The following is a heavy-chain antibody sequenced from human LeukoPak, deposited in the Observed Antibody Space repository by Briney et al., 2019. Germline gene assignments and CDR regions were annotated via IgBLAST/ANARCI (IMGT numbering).Heavy chain of an antibody. J-gene: IGHJ4*02. V-gene: IGHV1-2*02. Sequence: ASVEVSCKASGYTFTGYFIHWVRQAPGQGLEWMGWINPDSGGTKYAQKFQGRVTMTRDTSISTVYMELSRLGSDDTAVYYCAGEHLAVAGSTVDCWGQGTLVTVSS. CDR3: AGEHLAVAGSTVDC. CDR1: GYTFTGYF. D-gene: IGHD6-19*01. CDR2: INPDSGGT.